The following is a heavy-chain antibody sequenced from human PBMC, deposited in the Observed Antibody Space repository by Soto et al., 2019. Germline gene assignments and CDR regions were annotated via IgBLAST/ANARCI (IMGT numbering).Heavy chain of an antibody. CDR1: GYTFTNHG. D-gene: IGHD3-16*01. CDR2: INPYNANV. CDR3: ERDRFAGIWGDAFDI. J-gene: IGHJ3*02. Sequence: QVQLVQSGAEVKKPGASVKVSCKTSGYTFTNHGINWVRQAPGQGLEWMGWINPYNANVNDAQKLQGRVTMTTDTSTSTDYMDLRSLTSDDTAVYDCERDRFAGIWGDAFDIWGQGTMVTVSS. V-gene: IGHV1-18*04.